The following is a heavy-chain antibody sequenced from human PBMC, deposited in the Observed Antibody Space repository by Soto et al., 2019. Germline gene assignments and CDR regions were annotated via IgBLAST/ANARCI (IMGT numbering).Heavy chain of an antibody. CDR3: AKRYDWFDP. D-gene: IGHD1-1*01. V-gene: IGHV3-23*01. CDR1: GFTFSDYA. CDR2: ITGSGGNT. Sequence: EVHLLESGGGLVPPGGSLRLSCVASGFTFSDYAMSWVRRSPGKGLEWVSSITGSGGNTHYADSVKGRFTISRDNSKNMLYLQMNSLRADDTAIYYCAKRYDWFDPWGQGTLVTVSS. J-gene: IGHJ5*02.